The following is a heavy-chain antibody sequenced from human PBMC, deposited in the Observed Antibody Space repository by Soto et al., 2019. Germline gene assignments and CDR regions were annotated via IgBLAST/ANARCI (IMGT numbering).Heavy chain of an antibody. D-gene: IGHD6-19*01. CDR1: GFSFVNYA. CDR3: AKATTNGGWFNPFDS. V-gene: IGHV3-23*01. CDR2: LSGSGTST. Sequence: AGGSLRLSCAASGFSFVNYAMNWVRQAPGKGLEWVSGLSGSGTSTYYADSVKGRFTISRDNPRDTLFLQMNSLTADDTAVYYCAKATTNGGWFNPFDSWGQGALVTV. J-gene: IGHJ4*02.